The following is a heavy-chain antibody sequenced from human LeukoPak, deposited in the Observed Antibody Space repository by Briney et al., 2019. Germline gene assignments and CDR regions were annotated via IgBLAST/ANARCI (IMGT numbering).Heavy chain of an antibody. J-gene: IGHJ4*02. D-gene: IGHD1-7*01. CDR1: GFTFSSYT. CDR2: ISSSSSYI. V-gene: IGHV3-21*01. Sequence: GGSLRLSCAASGFTFSSYTMNWVRQAPGKGLEWVSSISSSSSYIYYADSVKGRFTISRDNAKNSLYLQMNSLRAEDTAVYYCARDLIPITGTIDYWGQGTLVTVSS. CDR3: ARDLIPITGTIDY.